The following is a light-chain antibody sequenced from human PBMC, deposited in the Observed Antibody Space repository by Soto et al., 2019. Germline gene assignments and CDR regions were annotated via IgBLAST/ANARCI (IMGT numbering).Light chain of an antibody. Sequence: QSALTQPASVSGSPGQSITISCTGNSSDVGAYIFVSWYQQHPGKAPKLMIYDIINRPSGVSNRFSGSKSGNTASLTISGLQAEDEADYYCVSFTTSRSYVFGTGTKVTVL. CDR1: SSDVGAYIF. CDR2: DII. CDR3: VSFTTSRSYV. V-gene: IGLV2-14*03. J-gene: IGLJ1*01.